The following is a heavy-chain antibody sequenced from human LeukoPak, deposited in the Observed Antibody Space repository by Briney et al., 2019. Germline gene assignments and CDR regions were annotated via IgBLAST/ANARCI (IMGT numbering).Heavy chain of an antibody. J-gene: IGHJ4*02. D-gene: IGHD1-26*01. Sequence: SETLSLTCTVSGGSISSYYWSWIRQPPGKGLEWIGEINHSGSTNYNPSLKSRVTISVDTSKNQFSLKLSSVTAADTAVYYCARRTIVGATIYFDYWGQGTLVTVSS. CDR3: ARRTIVGATIYFDY. CDR2: INHSGST. V-gene: IGHV4-34*01. CDR1: GGSISSYY.